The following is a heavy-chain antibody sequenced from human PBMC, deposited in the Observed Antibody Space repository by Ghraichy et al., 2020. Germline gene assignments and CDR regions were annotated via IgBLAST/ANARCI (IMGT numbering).Heavy chain of an antibody. D-gene: IGHD3-10*01. V-gene: IGHV1-24*01. CDR2: FDPEDGET. CDR3: ATVSSGYLADWFDP. J-gene: IGHJ5*02. Sequence: SVKVSCKVSGYTLTELSMHWVRQAPGKGLEWMGGFDPEDGETIYAQKFQGRVTMTEDTSTDTAYMELSSLRSEDTAVYYCATVSSGYLADWFDPWGQGTLVTVSS. CDR1: GYTLTELS.